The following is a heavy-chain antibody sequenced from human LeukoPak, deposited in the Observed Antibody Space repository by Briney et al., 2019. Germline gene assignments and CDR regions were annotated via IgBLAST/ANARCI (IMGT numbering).Heavy chain of an antibody. CDR2: ISAYNGNT. CDR3: AREPRESDILTAPDAFDI. CDR1: GYTFTSYG. V-gene: IGHV1-18*01. Sequence: GASVKVSCKASGYTFTSYGISWVRQAPGQGLEWMGWISAYNGNTNYAQKLQGRVTMTTDTSTSTAYMELRSLRSDDTAAYYCAREPRESDILTAPDAFDIWGQGTMVTVSS. J-gene: IGHJ3*02. D-gene: IGHD3-9*01.